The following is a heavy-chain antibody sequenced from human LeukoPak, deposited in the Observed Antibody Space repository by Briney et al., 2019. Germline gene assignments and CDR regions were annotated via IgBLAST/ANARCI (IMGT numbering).Heavy chain of an antibody. V-gene: IGHV4-4*07. J-gene: IGHJ3*02. CDR2: IYTSGST. CDR3: ARDRSSGYSGAFDI. CDR1: GGSISSYY. Sequence: SETLSLTCTVSGGSISSYYWSWIRQPAGKGLEWIGRIYTSGSTNYNPSLKSRVTMSVDTSKNQFSLKLSAVTAADTAVYYCARDRSSGYSGAFDIWGQGTMVTVSS. D-gene: IGHD3-22*01.